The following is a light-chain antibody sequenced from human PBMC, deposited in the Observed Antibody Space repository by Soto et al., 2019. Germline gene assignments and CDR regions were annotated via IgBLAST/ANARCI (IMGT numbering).Light chain of an antibody. J-gene: IGLJ1*01. V-gene: IGLV2-14*01. CDR2: DVS. Sequence: QSALTQPASVSGSPGQSITISCTGTSSDVGAYNYDSWYQQYTGEAPKVIIYDVSHRPAGVSNRFSGSKSGNTASLTISGLQTQDEADYYCSSYTRATTYVFGTGTKLTVL. CDR1: SSDVGAYNY. CDR3: SSYTRATTYV.